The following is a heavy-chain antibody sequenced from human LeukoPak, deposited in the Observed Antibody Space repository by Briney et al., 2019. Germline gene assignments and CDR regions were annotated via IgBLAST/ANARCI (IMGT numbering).Heavy chain of an antibody. Sequence: GESLKISCKGSGYSFTSYWIGWVRQMPGKGLEWMGIIYPGDSDTRYSPSFQGQVTISADKSISTAYLQWSSLKASDTAMYYCARRRDGYNSNYYYYMDVWGKGTTVTVSS. D-gene: IGHD5-24*01. V-gene: IGHV5-51*01. CDR2: IYPGDSDT. CDR1: GYSFTSYW. J-gene: IGHJ6*03. CDR3: ARRRDGYNSNYYYYMDV.